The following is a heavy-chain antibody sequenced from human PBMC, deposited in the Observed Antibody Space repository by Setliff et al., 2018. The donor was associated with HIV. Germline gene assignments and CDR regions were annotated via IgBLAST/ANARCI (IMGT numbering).Heavy chain of an antibody. J-gene: IGHJ5*02. V-gene: IGHV3-23*01. D-gene: IGHD2-21*02. CDR1: GFTFSSYA. CDR3: AKDQDIVVVTAIANWFDP. CDR2: IRGSGGST. Sequence: PGASLKISCAASGFTFSSYAMSWVRQAPGKGLEWVSAIRGSGGSTYYADSVKGRFTISRDNSKNTLYLQMNSLRAEDTAVYYCAKDQDIVVVTAIANWFDPWGQGTLVTVSS.